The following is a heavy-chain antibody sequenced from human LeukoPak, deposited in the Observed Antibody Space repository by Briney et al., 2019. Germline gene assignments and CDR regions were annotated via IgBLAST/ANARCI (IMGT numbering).Heavy chain of an antibody. CDR1: GFTFDDYG. CDR3: ARAAVRDYYGSGSHRLDAFDI. D-gene: IGHD3-10*01. Sequence: PGGSLRLSCAASGFTFDDYGMSWIRQAAGKGLEWVSGINWNGGSTGYADSVKGRFTISRDNAKNSLYLQMNSLRAEDTALYYCARAAVRDYYGSGSHRLDAFDIWGQRTMVTVSS. J-gene: IGHJ3*02. V-gene: IGHV3-20*04. CDR2: INWNGGST.